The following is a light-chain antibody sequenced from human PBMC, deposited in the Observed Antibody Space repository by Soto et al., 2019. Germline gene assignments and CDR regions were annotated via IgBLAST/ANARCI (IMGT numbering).Light chain of an antibody. CDR1: QTVNSEY. CDR2: ATS. J-gene: IGKJ1*01. Sequence: EIVLTQSPGTLSLSPGETATLSCRASQTVNSEYLAWFQQRPGQAPRLLIFATSRRATDLPDRFSGSGSGTDFTLAIRRLEPEDFAVYYCHQFGYSPRTFGQGTKVE. V-gene: IGKV3-20*01. CDR3: HQFGYSPRT.